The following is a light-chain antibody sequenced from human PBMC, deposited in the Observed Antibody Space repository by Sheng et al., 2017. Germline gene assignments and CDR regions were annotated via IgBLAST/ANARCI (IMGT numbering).Light chain of an antibody. CDR3: QQYDNSPPGLT. V-gene: IGKV3-20*01. J-gene: IGKJ4*01. CDR1: QSVSSNF. CDR2: RAS. Sequence: EIVLTQSPGTLSLSPGEGATLSCRASQSVSSNFLAWYQQKPGQAPRLLIYRASNRATGIPDRFSGSGSGTDFTLTISRLEPEDFAVYYCQQYDNSPPGLTFGGGTKVEIK.